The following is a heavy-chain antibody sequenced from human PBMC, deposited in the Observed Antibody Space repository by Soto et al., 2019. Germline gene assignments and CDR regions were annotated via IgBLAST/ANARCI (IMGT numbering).Heavy chain of an antibody. J-gene: IGHJ6*02. CDR1: GYSISSGYY. Sequence: SETLSLTCAVSGYSISSGYYWGWIRQPPGKGLEWIGSIYHSGSTYYNPSLKRRVTISVDTSKNQFSLKLSSVTAADTAVYYCARVGGYGMDVWGQGTTVTVSS. D-gene: IGHD3-10*01. CDR2: IYHSGST. CDR3: ARVGGYGMDV. V-gene: IGHV4-38-2*01.